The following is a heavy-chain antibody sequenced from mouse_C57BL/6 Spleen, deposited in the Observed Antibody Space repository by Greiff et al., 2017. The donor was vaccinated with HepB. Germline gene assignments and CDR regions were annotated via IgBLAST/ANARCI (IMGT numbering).Heavy chain of an antibody. V-gene: IGHV3-6*01. Sequence: DVQLQESGPGLVKPSQSLSLTCSVTGYSITSGYYWNWIRQFPGNKLEWMGYISYDGSNNYNPSLKNRISITRDTSKNQFFLKLNSVTTEDTATYYCARENNYYGSSYEDAMDYWGQGTSVTVSS. CDR1: GYSITSGYY. D-gene: IGHD1-1*01. J-gene: IGHJ4*01. CDR3: ARENNYYGSSYEDAMDY. CDR2: ISYDGSN.